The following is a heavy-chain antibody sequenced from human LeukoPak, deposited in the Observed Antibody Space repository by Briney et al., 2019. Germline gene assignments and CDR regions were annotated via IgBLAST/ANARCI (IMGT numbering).Heavy chain of an antibody. CDR2: FNGTSGNI. Sequence: GGSLRLSCVASGFTFSSSVMSWVRQAPGKGLEWVSTFNGTSGNIYYVDSVKGRFTISRDNSKNTLYLQMNSLRAEDTALYYCAKREARSFEFWGQGTLVTVSS. J-gene: IGHJ4*02. D-gene: IGHD5-24*01. CDR1: GFTFSSSV. V-gene: IGHV3-23*01. CDR3: AKREARSFEF.